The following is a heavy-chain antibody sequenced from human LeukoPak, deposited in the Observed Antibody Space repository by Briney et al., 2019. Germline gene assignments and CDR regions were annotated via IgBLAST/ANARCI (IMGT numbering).Heavy chain of an antibody. CDR3: AKVGKASGSYHLDY. V-gene: IGHV3-23*01. J-gene: IGHJ4*02. Sequence: GGSLRLSCAASGFTFSSYDMSWVRQAPGKGLEWVSAISGSGGSTYYADSVKGRFTISRDNSKNTLYLQMNSLRAEDTAVYYCAKVGKASGSYHLDYWGQGTLVTVSS. CDR2: ISGSGGST. D-gene: IGHD1-26*01. CDR1: GFTFSSYD.